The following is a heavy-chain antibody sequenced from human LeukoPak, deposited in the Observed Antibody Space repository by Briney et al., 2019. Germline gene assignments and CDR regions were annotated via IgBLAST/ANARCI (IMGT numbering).Heavy chain of an antibody. CDR1: GFTFSSYA. Sequence: GGSLRLSCAASGFTFSSYAMHWVRQAPGKGLERVAVISYDGSNKYYADSVKGRFTISRDNSKNTLYLQMNSLRAEDTAVYYCAKGHAIFGMVFDPWGQGTLVTVSS. D-gene: IGHD3-3*01. CDR2: ISYDGSNK. CDR3: AKGHAIFGMVFDP. J-gene: IGHJ5*02. V-gene: IGHV3-30*04.